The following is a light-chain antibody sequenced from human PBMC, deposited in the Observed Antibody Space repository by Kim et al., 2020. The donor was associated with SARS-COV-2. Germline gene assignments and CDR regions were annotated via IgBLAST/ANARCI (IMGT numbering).Light chain of an antibody. CDR3: QQYGNSPHT. V-gene: IGKV3-20*01. CDR1: QRVSSSY. CDR2: GAS. J-gene: IGKJ1*01. Sequence: SPGERVTLSCRASQRVSSSYLAWYQQKPGQAPRLLIYGASSRATGVPDRFSGSGSGTDFTLTITRLEPEDFAVYYCQQYGNSPHTFGQGTKVDIK.